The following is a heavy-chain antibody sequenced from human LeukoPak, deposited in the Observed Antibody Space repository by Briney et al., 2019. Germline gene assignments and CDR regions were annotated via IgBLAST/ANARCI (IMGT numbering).Heavy chain of an antibody. CDR2: ISPNSGGT. Sequence: ASVKVSCKASGYTFTGYYMHWVRQAPGQGLEWMGRISPNSGGTNYAQKFQGRVTMTRDTSISTAYMDLSRLRSDDTAVYYCARDPRQEGWFDPWGQGTLVTVSS. CDR3: ARDPRQEGWFDP. CDR1: GYTFTGYY. V-gene: IGHV1-2*06. J-gene: IGHJ5*02.